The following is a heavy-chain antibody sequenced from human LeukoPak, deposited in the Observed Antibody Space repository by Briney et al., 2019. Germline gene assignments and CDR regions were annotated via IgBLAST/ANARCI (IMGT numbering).Heavy chain of an antibody. CDR2: ISSSGSTI. CDR3: ARDGDGYNHRGPRYYFDY. CDR1: GFTFSDYY. V-gene: IGHV3-11*01. J-gene: IGHJ4*02. Sequence: GGSLRLSCTASGFTFSDYYMSWIRQAPGKGLEWVSYISSSGSTIYYADSVKGRFTISRDNAKNSLYLQMNSLRAEDTAVYYCARDGDGYNHRGPRYYFDYWGQGTLVTVSS. D-gene: IGHD5-24*01.